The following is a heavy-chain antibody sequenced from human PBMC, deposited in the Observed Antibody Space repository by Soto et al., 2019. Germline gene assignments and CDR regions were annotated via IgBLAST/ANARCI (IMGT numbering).Heavy chain of an antibody. V-gene: IGHV1-69*09. CDR1: GGSFNNAA. CDR3: ETGDYGDYLCYYSSMAV. J-gene: IGHJ6*02. D-gene: IGHD4-17*01. CDR2: IIPISEIT. Sequence: VQLVQSGVEVKKPGSSVKVSCKASGGSFNNAAINWVRQAPVQWLEWLGRIIPISEITEYAQKFKGRVIISEAKSPGTDYMELSSLRFEDMCLYCGETGDYGDYLCYYSSMAVQGQGTTVTLAS.